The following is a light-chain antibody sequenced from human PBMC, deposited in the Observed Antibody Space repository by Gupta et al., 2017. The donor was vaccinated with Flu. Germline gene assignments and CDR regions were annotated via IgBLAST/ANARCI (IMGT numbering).Light chain of an antibody. V-gene: IGLV2-14*01. J-gene: IGLJ2*01. CDR2: EVS. CDR3: SSYTRTDTVI. CDR1: STDIGYYNY. Sequence: SITISCTGTSTDIGYYNYVSWYQQHPGKAPKLMIYEVSNRPTGVSNRFSGSKSGNSASLTISGLQAEDEADYYCSSYTRTDTVIFGGGTKLTVL.